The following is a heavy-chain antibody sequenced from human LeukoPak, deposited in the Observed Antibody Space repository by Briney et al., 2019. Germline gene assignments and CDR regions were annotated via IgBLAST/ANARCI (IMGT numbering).Heavy chain of an antibody. D-gene: IGHD3-22*01. CDR3: ARENPSGYYNRPIDY. V-gene: IGHV4-59*01. Sequence: PSETLSLTCTVSGATISSYYWSWIRQPPGKGLEWIGDIYYSGSIKYNPSLKSRVTMSVDTSKNQFSLKLSSVTATDTAIYYCARENPSGYYNRPIDYWGQGTLVTVSS. CDR2: IYYSGSI. J-gene: IGHJ4*02. CDR1: GATISSYY.